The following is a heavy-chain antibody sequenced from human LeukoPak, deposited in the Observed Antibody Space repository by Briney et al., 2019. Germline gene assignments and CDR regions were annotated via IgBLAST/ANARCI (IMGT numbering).Heavy chain of an antibody. J-gene: IGHJ5*02. CDR2: IYYSGNT. V-gene: IGHV4-39*02. D-gene: IGHD5-18*01. CDR3: AREVDTAMVTIFDP. CDR1: GVSISSSNSY. Sequence: SETLSLTCTVSGVSISSSNSYWGWIRQPPGKGLEWIGSIYYSGNTYYNASLKSQVSISIDTSKNQFSLKLTSVTAADTAVYYCAREVDTAMVTIFDPWGQGTLVTVSS.